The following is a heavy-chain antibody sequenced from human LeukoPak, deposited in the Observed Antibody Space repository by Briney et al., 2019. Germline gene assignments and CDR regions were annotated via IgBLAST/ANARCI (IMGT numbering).Heavy chain of an antibody. Sequence: ASVKVSCEASGYTFTSYYMHWVRQAPGQGLEWMGIINPSGGSTSYAQKFQGRVTMTRDTSTSTVYMELSSLRSEDAAVYYCARDTAMVVDYWGQGTLVTVSS. CDR2: INPSGGST. D-gene: IGHD5-18*01. J-gene: IGHJ4*02. CDR1: GYTFTSYY. V-gene: IGHV1-46*01. CDR3: ARDTAMVVDY.